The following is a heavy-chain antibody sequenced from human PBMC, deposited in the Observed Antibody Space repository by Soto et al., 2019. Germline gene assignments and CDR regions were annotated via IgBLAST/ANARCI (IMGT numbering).Heavy chain of an antibody. Sequence: RSLTCTVSGDSVTSTSYFWSWVRQPPGKGLEWIGYSYYNGDTMYNPSLKSRVTISVDTSKNQFSLKLSSVTAADTAVYYCAREGGVLRLSNWFDSWGQGIQVTVSS. CDR3: AREGGVLRLSNWFDS. CDR1: GDSVTSTSYF. V-gene: IGHV4-61*01. CDR2: SYYNGDT. D-gene: IGHD3-3*01. J-gene: IGHJ5*01.